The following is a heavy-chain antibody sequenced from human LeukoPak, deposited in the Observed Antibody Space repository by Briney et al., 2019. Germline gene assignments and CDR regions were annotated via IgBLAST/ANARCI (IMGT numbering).Heavy chain of an antibody. CDR3: ARILELYDSSGYCDY. CDR1: GFTFSSYS. Sequence: PGGSLRLSCAASGFTFSSYSMNWVRQAPGKGLEWVSSISSSSSYIYYADSVKGRFTISRDYAKNSLYLQMNSLRAEDTAVYYCARILELYDSSGYCDYWGQGTLVTVSS. V-gene: IGHV3-21*01. D-gene: IGHD3-22*01. J-gene: IGHJ4*02. CDR2: ISSSSSYI.